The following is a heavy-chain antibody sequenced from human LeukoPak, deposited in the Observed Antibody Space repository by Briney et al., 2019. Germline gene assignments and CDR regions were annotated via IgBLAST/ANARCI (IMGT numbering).Heavy chain of an antibody. J-gene: IGHJ4*02. CDR3: ARGWVTAIQDY. Sequence: GGSLRLSCAASGFTFSSYSMNWVRQAPGKGLEWVSSISSSSSTIYYADSVKGRFTISRDNAKNSLYLQMNSLRAEDTAVYYCARGWVTAIQDYWGQGTLVTVSS. CDR2: ISSSSSTI. CDR1: GFTFSSYS. V-gene: IGHV3-48*01. D-gene: IGHD2-21*02.